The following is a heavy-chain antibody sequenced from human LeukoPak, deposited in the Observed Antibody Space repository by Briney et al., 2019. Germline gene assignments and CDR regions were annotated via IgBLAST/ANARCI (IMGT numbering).Heavy chain of an antibody. CDR1: GFAFSSCA. Sequence: GGSLRLSCAASGFAFSSCAMSWVRQAPGKGLEWVSTVSGSGDSTYYEDSAKGRFTITRDNSKNTLYLQMNSLRADDTAIYYCVKRGFGSWGAFDIWGQGTMVTVSS. CDR3: VKRGFGSWGAFDI. D-gene: IGHD3-10*01. CDR2: VSGSGDST. J-gene: IGHJ3*02. V-gene: IGHV3-23*01.